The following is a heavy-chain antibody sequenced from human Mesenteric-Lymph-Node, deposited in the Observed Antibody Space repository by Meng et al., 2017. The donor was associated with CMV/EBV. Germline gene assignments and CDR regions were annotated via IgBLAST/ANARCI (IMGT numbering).Heavy chain of an antibody. J-gene: IGHJ6*02. CDR1: GFTFSSYA. CDR3: ARVGSTYYNYYYGMDV. Sequence: ESLKISCAASGFTFSSYAMSWIRQPPGKGLEWIGYIYYTGSTNYNPSLKSRVTISVDTSKNQFSLQVTSVTAADTAVYYCARVGSTYYNYYYGMDVWGQGTTVTVSS. V-gene: IGHV4-59*01. D-gene: IGHD2-2*01. CDR2: IYYTGST.